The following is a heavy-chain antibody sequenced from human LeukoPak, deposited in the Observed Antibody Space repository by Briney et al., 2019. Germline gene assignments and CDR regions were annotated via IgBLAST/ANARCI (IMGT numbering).Heavy chain of an antibody. CDR1: GGSISSYY. J-gene: IGHJ3*02. CDR3: AREGEIGAFDI. D-gene: IGHD3-16*01. CDR2: IYYSGGT. Sequence: SETLSLTCTVSGGSISSYYWSWIRQPPGKGLEWIGDIYYSGGTNYSPSLKSRVTISVDTSKNQFSLKLSSVTAADTAVYYCAREGEIGAFDIWGQGTMVTVSS. V-gene: IGHV4-59*01.